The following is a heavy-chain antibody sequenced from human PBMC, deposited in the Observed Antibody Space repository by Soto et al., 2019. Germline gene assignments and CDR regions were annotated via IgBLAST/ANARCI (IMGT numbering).Heavy chain of an antibody. J-gene: IGHJ4*02. CDR1: GGSISSGGYY. Sequence: QVQLQGSGPGLVKPSQTLSLTCTVSGGSISSGGYYWSWIRQHPGKGLEWIVYIYYSGSTYYNPSLKCRVTIPLDPSKTQCPLKLSSLTAPDTAVHYCALRLGVPGKLNFDYWGQGTLVTLSS. CDR3: ALRLGVPGKLNFDY. V-gene: IGHV4-31*03. CDR2: IYYSGST. D-gene: IGHD3-16*01.